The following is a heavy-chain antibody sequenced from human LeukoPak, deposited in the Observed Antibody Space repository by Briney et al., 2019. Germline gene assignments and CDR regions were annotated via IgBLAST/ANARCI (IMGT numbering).Heavy chain of an antibody. CDR1: GFTFSTFG. V-gene: IGHV3-21*01. CDR3: ARGYGSGSYYASAEYFQH. D-gene: IGHD3-10*01. Sequence: PGGSLRLSCAASGFTFSTFGMNWVRQAPGKGLEWVASISTSDSYIFYADSVKGRFTISRDNAKNSLYLQMNSLRAEDTAVYYCARGYGSGSYYASAEYFQHWGQGTLVTVSS. CDR2: ISTSDSYI. J-gene: IGHJ1*01.